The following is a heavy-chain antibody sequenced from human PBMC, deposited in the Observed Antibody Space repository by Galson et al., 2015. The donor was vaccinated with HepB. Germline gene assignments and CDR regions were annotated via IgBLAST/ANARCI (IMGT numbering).Heavy chain of an antibody. CDR1: GFTFNTYW. Sequence: SLRLSCAASGFTFNTYWMSWVRQAPGKGLEWVANLMQERGEKYYVDSVKGRFTISRDNAKNSLYLQMNSLRAEDTAVYYCARERYGWGFDYWGQGTLVTVSS. J-gene: IGHJ4*02. CDR2: LMQERGEK. V-gene: IGHV3-7*03. CDR3: ARERYGWGFDY. D-gene: IGHD3-16*01.